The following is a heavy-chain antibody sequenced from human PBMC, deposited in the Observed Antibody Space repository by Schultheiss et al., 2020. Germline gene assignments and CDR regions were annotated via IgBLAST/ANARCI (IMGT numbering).Heavy chain of an antibody. V-gene: IGHV4-59*01. Sequence: SQTLSLTCAVYGGSFSGYYWSWIRQPPGKGLEWIGYIYYSGSTNYNPSLKSRVTISVDTSKNQFSLKLSSVTAADTAVYYCARAGIVVVPAATEDYYGMDVWGQGTTVTVSS. D-gene: IGHD2-2*01. CDR2: IYYSGST. CDR1: GGSFSGYY. CDR3: ARAGIVVVPAATEDYYGMDV. J-gene: IGHJ6*02.